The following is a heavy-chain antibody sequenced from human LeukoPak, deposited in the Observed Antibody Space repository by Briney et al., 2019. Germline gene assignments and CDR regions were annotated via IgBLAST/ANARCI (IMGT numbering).Heavy chain of an antibody. CDR1: GFTFNNCA. D-gene: IGHD4-23*01. J-gene: IGHJ3*02. CDR3: ARAESSRWSAFDI. Sequence: GGSLRLSCAASGFTFNNCAMHWGRQAQGQGKELVAVILYDGSNKHYAASLKGRFTISRDNSKITLYLQMNSLRAEDTAVYYCARAESSRWSAFDICGQGTMVTVSS. V-gene: IGHV3-33*01. CDR2: ILYDGSNK.